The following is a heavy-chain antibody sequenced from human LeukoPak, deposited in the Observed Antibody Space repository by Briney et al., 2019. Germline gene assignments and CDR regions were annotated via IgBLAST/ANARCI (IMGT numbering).Heavy chain of an antibody. CDR2: INWDGGK. CDR1: GFLLRTRGVG. D-gene: IGHD2-2*01. J-gene: IGHJ4*02. V-gene: IGHV2-5*02. Sequence: SAPTLSNPAHTYTLTRSFTGFLLRTRGVGVRWIGQLPGKALEWLAAINWDGGKRYSPFLKSRLTITKDTSETKVVLTLTNMNPLYTATYYCARGGESPVARWFLDYWGQGTLVTVSS. CDR3: ARGGESPVARWFLDY.